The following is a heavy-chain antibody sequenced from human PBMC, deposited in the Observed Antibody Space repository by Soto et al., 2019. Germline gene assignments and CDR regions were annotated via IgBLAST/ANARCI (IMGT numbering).Heavy chain of an antibody. J-gene: IGHJ6*02. V-gene: IGHV4-30-4*01. CDR3: ARRYYYGSGSYYDYHYYYGMDV. D-gene: IGHD3-10*01. CDR1: GGSISSGDYY. CDR2: IYYSGST. Sequence: SETLSLTCTVPGGSISSGDYYWSWIRQPPGKGLEWIGYIYYSGSTYYNPSLKSRVTISVDTSKNQFSLKLSSVTAADTAVYYCARRYYYGSGSYYDYHYYYGMDVWGQGTTVTVSS.